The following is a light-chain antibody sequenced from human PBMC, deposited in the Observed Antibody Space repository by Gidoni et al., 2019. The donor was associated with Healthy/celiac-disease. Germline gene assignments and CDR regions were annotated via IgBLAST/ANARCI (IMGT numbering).Light chain of an antibody. V-gene: IGKV4-1*01. J-gene: IGKJ3*01. CDR1: QSVLYRSNNKTY. CDR3: QQYYSTPFT. CDR2: WAS. Sequence: DIVMTQSPDSLPVSLGERATINCKSSQSVLYRSNNKTYLAWYQQKFGQPPKLLIYWASTRESGVPDRFSGSGSGTDFTLTISSLQAEDVAVYHCQQYYSTPFTFGPGTKVDIK.